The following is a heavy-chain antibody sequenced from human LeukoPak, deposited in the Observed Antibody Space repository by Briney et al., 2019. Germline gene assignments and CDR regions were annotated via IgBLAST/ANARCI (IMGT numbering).Heavy chain of an antibody. Sequence: ASVKVSCKASGGTFSSYAISWVRQAPGQGLEWMGGIIPIFGTANYAQKFQGKVTITTDESTSTAYMELSSLRSEDTAVYYCARGHKGYCSSTSCPHFDYWGQGTLVTVSS. CDR1: GGTFSSYA. CDR3: ARGHKGYCSSTSCPHFDY. CDR2: IIPIFGTA. D-gene: IGHD2-2*01. J-gene: IGHJ4*02. V-gene: IGHV1-69*05.